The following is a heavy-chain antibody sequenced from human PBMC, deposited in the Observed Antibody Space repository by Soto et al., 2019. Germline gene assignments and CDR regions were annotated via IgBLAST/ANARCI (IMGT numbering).Heavy chain of an antibody. J-gene: IGHJ6*02. Sequence: SVKVSCKASGGTFSSYAISWVRQAPGQGXEWMGGIIPIFGTANYAQKFQGRVTITADKSTSTAYMELSSLRSEDTAVYYCAREGTVVTPRDYYYGMDVWGQGTTVTVSS. D-gene: IGHD2-21*02. CDR2: IIPIFGTA. V-gene: IGHV1-69*06. CDR3: AREGTVVTPRDYYYGMDV. CDR1: GGTFSSYA.